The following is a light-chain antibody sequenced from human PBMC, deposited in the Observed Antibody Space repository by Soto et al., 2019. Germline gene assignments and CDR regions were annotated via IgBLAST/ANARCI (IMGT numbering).Light chain of an antibody. Sequence: QSSLTKPPSASGSPGQSVTISCPGTSSDVGGYNFVSWYQQHPGKAPKLIIYDVNKRPSGVPDRFSGSKSGNTASLTVSGLQPDDEADYYCSSYAGSNFNVFGIGTKVTVL. CDR2: DVN. J-gene: IGLJ1*01. CDR1: SSDVGGYNF. CDR3: SSYAGSNFNV. V-gene: IGLV2-8*01.